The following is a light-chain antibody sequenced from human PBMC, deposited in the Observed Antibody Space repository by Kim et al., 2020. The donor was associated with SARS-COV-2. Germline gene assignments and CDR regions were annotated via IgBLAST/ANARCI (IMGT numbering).Light chain of an antibody. CDR2: DAS. J-gene: IGKJ2*01. V-gene: IGKV1-5*01. CDR1: ESINHW. Sequence: SAFVGDRVTITCRASESINHWLAWYHQKPGKAPKLLVYDASNLQTGGPTKFSGSGSMKEFTLTVSSLQADDFGTYYCQQDSTFSNTFGPGTRLEI. CDR3: QQDSTFSNT.